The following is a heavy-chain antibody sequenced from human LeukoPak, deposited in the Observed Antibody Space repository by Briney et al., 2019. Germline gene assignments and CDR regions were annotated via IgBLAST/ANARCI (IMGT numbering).Heavy chain of an antibody. J-gene: IGHJ4*02. CDR1: GYTLTGYY. CDR2: INPNSGGT. CDR3: ARKAITMIVAAFDY. V-gene: IGHV1-2*02. Sequence: VASVKVSCKASGYTLTGYYMHWVRQAPGQGLEWMGWINPNSGGTNYAQKFQGRVTMTRDTSISTAYMELSRLRSDDTAVYYCARKAITMIVAAFDYWGQGTLVTVSS. D-gene: IGHD3-22*01.